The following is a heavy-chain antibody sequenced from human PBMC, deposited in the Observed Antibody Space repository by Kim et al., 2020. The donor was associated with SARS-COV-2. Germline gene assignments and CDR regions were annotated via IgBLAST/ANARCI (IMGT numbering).Heavy chain of an antibody. V-gene: IGHV3-33*05. CDR3: AREGHSYGYYYYYGMDV. Sequence: GGSLRLSCAASGFTFSSYGMHWVRQAPGKGLEWVAVISYDGSNKYYADSVKGRFTISRDNSKNTLYLQMNSLRAEDTAVYYCAREGHSYGYYYYYGMDV. J-gene: IGHJ6*01. CDR1: GFTFSSYG. CDR2: ISYDGSNK. D-gene: IGHD5-18*01.